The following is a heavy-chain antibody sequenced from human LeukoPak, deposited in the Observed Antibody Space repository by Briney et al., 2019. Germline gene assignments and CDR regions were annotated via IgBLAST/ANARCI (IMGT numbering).Heavy chain of an antibody. CDR2: IYYSGST. CDR1: GGSFSGYY. D-gene: IGHD1-14*01. CDR3: ARSHHSRAYRPGNAFDI. Sequence: MASETLSLTCAVYGGSFSGYYWSWIRQHPGKGLEWIGYIYYSGSTYYNPSLKSRVTISVDTSKNQFSLKLSSVTAADTAVYYCARSHHSRAYRPGNAFDIWGQGTMVTVSS. V-gene: IGHV4-31*11. J-gene: IGHJ3*02.